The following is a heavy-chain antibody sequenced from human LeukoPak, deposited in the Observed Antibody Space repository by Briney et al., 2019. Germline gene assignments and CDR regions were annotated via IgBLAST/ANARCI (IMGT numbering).Heavy chain of an antibody. CDR3: ASPSGIAAAFDAFDI. J-gene: IGHJ3*02. CDR2: IYTSGST. V-gene: IGHV4-4*07. D-gene: IGHD6-13*01. CDR1: GGSISSYY. Sequence: PSETLSLTCTVSGGSISSYYWSWIRQPAGKGLEWIGRIYTSGSTNYNPSLKSRVTMSADTSKNQFSLKLSSVTAADTAVYYCASPSGIAAAFDAFDIWGQGTMVTVSS.